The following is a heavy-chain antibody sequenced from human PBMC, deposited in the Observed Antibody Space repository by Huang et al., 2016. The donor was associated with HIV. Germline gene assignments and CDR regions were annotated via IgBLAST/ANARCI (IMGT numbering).Heavy chain of an antibody. CDR3: ARGGAYYYDSSGYRYNWFDP. Sequence: QVQLVQSGAEVKKPGASVKVSCKASGYTFINYDINWVRQATGQGLEWMGWRNPNSGNTGYAQKCQGRVTITRNTSISTAYMELSSLRSEDTAVYYCARGGAYYYDSSGYRYNWFDPWGQGTLVTVSS. D-gene: IGHD3-22*01. V-gene: IGHV1-8*03. J-gene: IGHJ5*02. CDR2: RNPNSGNT. CDR1: GYTFINYD.